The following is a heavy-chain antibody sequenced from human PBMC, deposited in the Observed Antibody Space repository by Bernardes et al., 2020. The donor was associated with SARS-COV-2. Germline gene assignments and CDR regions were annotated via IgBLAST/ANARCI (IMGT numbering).Heavy chain of an antibody. CDR3: AREVVVNSGWYTLGYWFDP. V-gene: IGHV3-48*03. CDR1: GFTFSSYE. D-gene: IGHD6-19*01. CDR2: ISSSGSTI. J-gene: IGHJ5*02. Sequence: GGSLRLSCAASGFTFSSYEMNWVRQAPGKGLEWVSYISSSGSTIYYADSVKGRFTISRDNAKNSLYLQMNSLRAEDTAVYYCAREVVVNSGWYTLGYWFDPWGQGTLVTVSS.